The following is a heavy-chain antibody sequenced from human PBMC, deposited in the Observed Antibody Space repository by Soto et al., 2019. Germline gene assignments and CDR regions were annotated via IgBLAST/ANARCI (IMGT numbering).Heavy chain of an antibody. Sequence: GASVKVSCKASGYTFTSYYMHWVRQAPGQGLEWMGIINPSGGSTSYAQKFQGRVTMTRDTSTSTVCMELSSLRSEDTAVYYCARDYCPVGSCSGNWFDPWGQGTLVTVSS. V-gene: IGHV1-46*01. CDR2: INPSGGST. CDR3: ARDYCPVGSCSGNWFDP. J-gene: IGHJ5*02. D-gene: IGHD2-15*01. CDR1: GYTFTSYY.